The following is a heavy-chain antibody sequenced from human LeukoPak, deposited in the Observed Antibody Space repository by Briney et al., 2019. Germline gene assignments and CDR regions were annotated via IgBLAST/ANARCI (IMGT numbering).Heavy chain of an antibody. J-gene: IGHJ6*02. CDR3: ARARTPLIAAAGTHYYYGMDV. Sequence: GASVKVSCKASGYSFTSYDINWVRQATGQGLKWMGWMNPNSDNTGYAQKFQGRVTMTRNTSISTAYMELSSLGSDDTAVYYCARARTPLIAAAGTHYYYGMDVWGQGTTVTVSS. CDR1: GYSFTSYD. CDR2: MNPNSDNT. V-gene: IGHV1-8*01. D-gene: IGHD6-13*01.